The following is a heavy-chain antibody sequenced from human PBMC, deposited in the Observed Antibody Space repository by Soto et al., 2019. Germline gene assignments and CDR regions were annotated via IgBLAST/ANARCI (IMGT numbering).Heavy chain of an antibody. V-gene: IGHV1-18*01. CDR1: GYTFTDNS. D-gene: IGHD5-12*01. J-gene: IGHJ4*02. CDR3: ARGGGYAVDF. Sequence: VQLVQSGGELRKPGASVKVSCKASGYTFTDNSITWVRQAPGQGLEWMGWINTDTGATRSTQKFQDRVTMTTDTSTSTAYLELTGLRSDDTAIYYCARGGGYAVDFWGQGTLVAVSS. CDR2: INTDTGAT.